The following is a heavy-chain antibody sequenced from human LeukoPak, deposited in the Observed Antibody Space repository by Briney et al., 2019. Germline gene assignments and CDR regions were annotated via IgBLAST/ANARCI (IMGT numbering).Heavy chain of an antibody. CDR1: GFTFSSYA. CDR3: ANTEGIAVAGTSIMDY. V-gene: IGHV3-23*01. CDR2: ISGSGGST. D-gene: IGHD6-19*01. J-gene: IGHJ4*02. Sequence: PGGSLGLSCAASGFTFSSYAMSWVRQAPGKGLEWVSAISGSGGSTYYADSVKGRFTISRDNSKNTLYLQMNSLRAEDTAVYYCANTEGIAVAGTSIMDYWGQGTLVTVSS.